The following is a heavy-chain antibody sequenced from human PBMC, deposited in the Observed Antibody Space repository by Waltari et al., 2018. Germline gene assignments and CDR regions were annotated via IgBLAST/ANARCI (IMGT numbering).Heavy chain of an antibody. V-gene: IGHV3-20*04. CDR3: ARVNSNYVNWFDP. CDR2: IYWDGSST. D-gene: IGHD4-4*01. Sequence: EEQLVESGGGVVRPGGSLRLSCPASGFPFDHYAMSWVGQAPGKGLEWVSGIYWDGSSTGYADSVKGRFTISRDNAKNSLHLHVNSLTAEDTAFYYCARVNSNYVNWFDPWGQGTLVIVSS. J-gene: IGHJ5*02. CDR1: GFPFDHYA.